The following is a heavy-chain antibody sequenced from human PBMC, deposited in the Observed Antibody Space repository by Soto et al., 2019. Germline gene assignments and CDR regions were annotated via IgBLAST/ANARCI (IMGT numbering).Heavy chain of an antibody. CDR2: IYYSGST. CDR3: ARAYGGNCSDY. V-gene: IGHV4-59*01. D-gene: IGHD2-15*01. Sequence: SETLSLTCTVSGGSISSYYWSWIRQPPGKGLEWIGYIYYSGSTNYNPSLKSRVTISVDTSKNQFSLKLSSVTAADTAVYYCARAYGGNCSDYWGQGTLVTSPQ. CDR1: GGSISSYY. J-gene: IGHJ4*02.